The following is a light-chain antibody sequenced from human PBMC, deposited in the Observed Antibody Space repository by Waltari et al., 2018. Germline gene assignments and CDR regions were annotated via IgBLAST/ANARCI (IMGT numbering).Light chain of an antibody. CDR2: GAS. J-gene: IGKJ4*01. CDR1: QTVRTTY. V-gene: IGKV3-20*01. Sequence: EIVLTQSPGTLSLSPGGRATLSCRASQTVRTTYLAWYQQKPGQAPTLVIHGASSRATGIPDRFSGSGSGTDFSLTISSLEPEDFAVYYCQQYDISPLTFGGGTKVEIK. CDR3: QQYDISPLT.